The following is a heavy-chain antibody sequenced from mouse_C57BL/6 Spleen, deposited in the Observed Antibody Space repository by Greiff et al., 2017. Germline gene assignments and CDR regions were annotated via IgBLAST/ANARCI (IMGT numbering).Heavy chain of an antibody. CDR1: GYTFTSYW. J-gene: IGHJ3*01. CDR3: ARDDQAWFAY. Sequence: QVQLKQPGAELVKPGASVKLSCKASGYTFTSYWMHWVKQRPGQGLEWIGMIHPNSGSTNYNEKFKSKATLTVDKSSSTAYMQLSSLTSEDSAVYYCARDDQAWFAYWGQGTLVTVSA. V-gene: IGHV1-64*01. CDR2: IHPNSGST.